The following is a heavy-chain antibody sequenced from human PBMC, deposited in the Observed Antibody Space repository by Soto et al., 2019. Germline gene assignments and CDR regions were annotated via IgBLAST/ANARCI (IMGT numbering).Heavy chain of an antibody. J-gene: IGHJ4*02. Sequence: EVQLVESGGGLVQPGGSMRLSCSASGFTFSSYSMNWIRQAPGKGLEWLSYISSSGSTIYYADSVRGRFTVSRDNARNSVYLQINGLRDGDTAVYYCAAIIFGSKDWGQGTLVTVSS. CDR2: ISSSGSTI. CDR1: GFTFSSYS. CDR3: AAIIFGSKD. D-gene: IGHD3-3*02. V-gene: IGHV3-48*02.